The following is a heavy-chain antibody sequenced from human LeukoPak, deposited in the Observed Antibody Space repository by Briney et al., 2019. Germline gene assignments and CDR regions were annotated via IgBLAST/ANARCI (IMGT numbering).Heavy chain of an antibody. D-gene: IGHD6-19*01. Sequence: PGGSLRLSCAASGFTFSSYSMNWVRQAPGKGLEWVSSISSSSSYIYYADSVEGRFTISRDNAKNSLYLQMNSLRAEDTAVYYCARDRTGIAVAGQGGFDYWGQGTLVTVSS. CDR2: ISSSSSYI. V-gene: IGHV3-21*01. CDR3: ARDRTGIAVAGQGGFDY. CDR1: GFTFSSYS. J-gene: IGHJ4*02.